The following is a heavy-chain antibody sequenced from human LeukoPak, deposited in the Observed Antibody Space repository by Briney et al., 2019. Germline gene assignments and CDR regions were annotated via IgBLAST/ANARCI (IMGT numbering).Heavy chain of an antibody. CDR3: ARGWDSGYGLGLDY. Sequence: GASVNVSCKASVYTFTSYGISWVRQAPGQGLEWMGWISAYNGNTNYAQKLQGRVTMTTDTSTSTAYMELRSLRSDATAVYYCARGWDSGYGLGLDYWGQGTLVTVSS. CDR2: ISAYNGNT. V-gene: IGHV1-18*01. D-gene: IGHD5-12*01. J-gene: IGHJ4*02. CDR1: VYTFTSYG.